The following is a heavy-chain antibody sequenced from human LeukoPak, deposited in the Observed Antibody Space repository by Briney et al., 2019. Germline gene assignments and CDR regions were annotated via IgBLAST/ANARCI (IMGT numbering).Heavy chain of an antibody. V-gene: IGHV1-8*01. J-gene: IGHJ5*02. Sequence: PAASVKVSCKASGYTFTSYDINWVRQATGQGLEWMGWMNPNSGNTGYAQKFQGRVTMTRNTSISTAYMELSSLRSEDTAVYYCARGHGCSSTSCYLGWLRWFDPWGQGTLVTVSS. CDR1: GYTFTSYD. CDR3: ARGHGCSSTSCYLGWLRWFDP. D-gene: IGHD2-2*01. CDR2: MNPNSGNT.